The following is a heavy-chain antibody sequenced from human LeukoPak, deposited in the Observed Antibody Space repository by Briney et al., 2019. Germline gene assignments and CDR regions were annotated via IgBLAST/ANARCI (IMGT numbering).Heavy chain of an antibody. CDR3: AGGTTGYHYYLDV. Sequence: PSETLSLTCSVSSDSIRRYYWSWLRQPPGKGLEWIGYVFYSGNTIYNPSLKSRLTISIDTSKNQFSLRLSSVTAADTAVYYCAGGTTGYHYYLDVRGKGITVPVSS. D-gene: IGHD1-7*01. CDR2: VFYSGNT. CDR1: SDSIRRYY. V-gene: IGHV4-59*01. J-gene: IGHJ6*03.